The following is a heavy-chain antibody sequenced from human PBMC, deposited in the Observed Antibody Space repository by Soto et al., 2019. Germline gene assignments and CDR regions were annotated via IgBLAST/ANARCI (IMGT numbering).Heavy chain of an antibody. CDR2: ISYDGSNK. V-gene: IGHV3-30-3*01. CDR1: GFTFSSYA. D-gene: IGHD3-10*01. CDR3: ARSWFGELLQFDY. J-gene: IGHJ4*02. Sequence: QVQLVESGGGVVQPGRSLRLSCAASGFTFSSYAMHWVRQAPGKGLEWVAVISYDGSNKYYADSVKGRFTISRDNSKNTLYLQMNSLRAEGTAVYYCARSWFGELLQFDYWGQGTLVTVSS.